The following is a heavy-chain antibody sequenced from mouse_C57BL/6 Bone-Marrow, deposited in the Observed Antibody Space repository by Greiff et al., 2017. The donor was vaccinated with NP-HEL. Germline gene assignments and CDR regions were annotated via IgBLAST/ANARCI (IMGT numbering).Heavy chain of an antibody. CDR3: ARPLTLYYFDY. V-gene: IGHV5-17*01. Sequence: DVKLVESGGGLVKPGGSLKLSCAASGFTFSDYGMHWVRQAPEKGLEWVAYISSGSSTIYYADTVKGRFTISRDNAKNTLFLQMTSLRSEDTAMYYCARPLTLYYFDYWGQGTTLTVSS. CDR1: GFTFSDYG. CDR2: ISSGSSTI. J-gene: IGHJ2*01. D-gene: IGHD4-1*01.